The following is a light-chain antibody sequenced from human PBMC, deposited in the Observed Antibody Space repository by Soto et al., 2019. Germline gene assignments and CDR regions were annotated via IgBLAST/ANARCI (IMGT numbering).Light chain of an antibody. CDR1: SSDVGDYDY. CDR3: SSYTSSSTRV. V-gene: IGLV2-14*01. Sequence: QSVLTQPASVSGSPGQSITISCTGTSSDVGDYDYVSWYQQHPGKAPKLMISDVTSRPSGVSNRFSGSKSGNTASLTISGLQAEDEADYYCSSYTSSSTRVFGGGTKLTVL. CDR2: DVT. J-gene: IGLJ3*02.